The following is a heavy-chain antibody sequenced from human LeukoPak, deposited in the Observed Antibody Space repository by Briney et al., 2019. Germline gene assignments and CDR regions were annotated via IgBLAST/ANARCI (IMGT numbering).Heavy chain of an antibody. Sequence: SETLSLTCAVSGGSISSSNWWSWVRQPPGKGLEWIGEIYHSGSTNYNPSLKSRVTISVDKSKNQFSLKLSSVTAADTAVYYCAGPTVTPSAFDIWGQGTMVTVSS. J-gene: IGHJ3*02. CDR1: GGSISSSNW. D-gene: IGHD4-17*01. V-gene: IGHV4-4*02. CDR2: IYHSGST. CDR3: AGPTVTPSAFDI.